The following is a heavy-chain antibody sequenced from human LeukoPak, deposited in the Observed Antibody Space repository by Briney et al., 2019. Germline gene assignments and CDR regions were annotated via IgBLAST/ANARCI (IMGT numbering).Heavy chain of an antibody. V-gene: IGHV1-24*01. CDR3: ATGSSGSYDNYFDY. Sequence: ASVKVPCKVSGYTLTELSMHWVRQAPGKGLEWMGGFDPEDGETIYAQKFQGRVTMTEDTSTDTAYMELSSLRSEDTAVYYCATGSSGSYDNYFDYWGQGTLVTVSS. D-gene: IGHD1-26*01. CDR1: GYTLTELS. CDR2: FDPEDGET. J-gene: IGHJ4*02.